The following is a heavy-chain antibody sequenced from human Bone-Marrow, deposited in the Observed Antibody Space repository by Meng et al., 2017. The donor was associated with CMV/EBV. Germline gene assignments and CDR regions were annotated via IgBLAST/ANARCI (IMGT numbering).Heavy chain of an antibody. J-gene: IGHJ4*02. V-gene: IGHV4-34*01. D-gene: IGHD2-21*01. Sequence: SETLSLTCAVYGGSFSGYYWSWIRQPPGKGLEWIGEINHSGSTNYNPSLKSRVTISVDTSKNQFSLKLSSVTAADTAVYYCARGHRGNFDYWGQGTLVNVSS. CDR3: ARGHRGNFDY. CDR2: INHSGST. CDR1: GGSFSGYY.